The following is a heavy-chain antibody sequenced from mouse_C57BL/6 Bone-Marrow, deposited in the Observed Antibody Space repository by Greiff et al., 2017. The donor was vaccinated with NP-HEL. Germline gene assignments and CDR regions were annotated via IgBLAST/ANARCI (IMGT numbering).Heavy chain of an antibody. CDR3: ARRFITTVVAWYFDI. J-gene: IGHJ1*03. CDR1: GFNIKNTY. V-gene: IGHV14-3*01. Sequence: EVQLQQSVAELVRPGASVKLSCTASGFNIKNTYMHWVKQRPEQGLEWIGRIDPANGNTKYAPKFQGKATITADTSSNTAYLQLSSLTSEDTAIYYCARRFITTVVAWYFDIWGTGTTVTVSS. D-gene: IGHD1-1*01. CDR2: IDPANGNT.